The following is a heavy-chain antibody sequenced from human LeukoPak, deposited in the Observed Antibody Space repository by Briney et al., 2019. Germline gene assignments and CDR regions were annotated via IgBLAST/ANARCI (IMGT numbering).Heavy chain of an antibody. CDR1: GFPYSSYH. CDR2: IGTSSSII. Sequence: GGPLRLSCTPSGFPYSSYHVNWVPDTTEKGLEGVSYIGTSSSIIYYAHSVKGRFTITRENHKNSLYLQMNSLRDDDTAVYYCARHDDAGNFGDYWGQGTLVTVSS. J-gene: IGHJ4*02. D-gene: IGHD4-23*01. V-gene: IGHV3-48*02. CDR3: ARHDDAGNFGDY.